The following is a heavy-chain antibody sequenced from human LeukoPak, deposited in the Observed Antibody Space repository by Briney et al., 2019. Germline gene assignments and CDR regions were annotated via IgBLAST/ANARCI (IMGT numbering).Heavy chain of an antibody. J-gene: IGHJ6*03. CDR3: TRGSIAYYYMDV. Sequence: SETLSLTCTVSGGSISSYYWSWIRQPPGKGLEWIGNIYYSGSTTYNPSLKSRVTISVDTSKNQFSLKLSSVTAADTAVYYCTRGSIAYYYMDVWGKGTTVTISS. V-gene: IGHV4-59*01. CDR1: GGSISSYY. D-gene: IGHD3-22*01. CDR2: IYYSGST.